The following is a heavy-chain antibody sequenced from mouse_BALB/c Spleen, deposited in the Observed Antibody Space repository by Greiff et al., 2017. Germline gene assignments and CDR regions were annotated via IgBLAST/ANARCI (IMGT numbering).Heavy chain of an antibody. CDR1: GFTFSDYY. D-gene: IGHD3-1*01. CDR2: ISDGGSYT. V-gene: IGHV5-4*02. J-gene: IGHJ4*01. Sequence: VESGGGLVKPGGSLKLSCAASGFTFSDYYMYWVRQTPEKRLEWVATISDGGSYTYYPDSVKGRFTISRDNAKNNLYLQMSSLKSEDTAMYYCARDSSGYSYYAMDYWGQGTSVTVSS. CDR3: ARDSSGYSYYAMDY.